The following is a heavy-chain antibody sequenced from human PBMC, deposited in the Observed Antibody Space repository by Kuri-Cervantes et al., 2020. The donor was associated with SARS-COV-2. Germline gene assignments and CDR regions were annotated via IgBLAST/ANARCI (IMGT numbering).Heavy chain of an antibody. CDR3: AKAYYDFWSGYYRGGYYFDY. J-gene: IGHJ4*02. V-gene: IGHV3-23*01. Sequence: GGSLRLSCAASGFTFSSYWMTWVRQAPGKGLEWVSAISGSGGSTYYADSVKGRFTISRDNSKNTLYLQMNSLRAEDTAVYYCAKAYYDFWSGYYRGGYYFDYWGQGTLVTVSS. D-gene: IGHD3-3*01. CDR1: GFTFSSYW. CDR2: ISGSGGST.